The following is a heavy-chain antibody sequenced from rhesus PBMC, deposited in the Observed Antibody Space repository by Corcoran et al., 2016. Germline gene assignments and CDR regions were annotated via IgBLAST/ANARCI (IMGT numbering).Heavy chain of an antibody. CDR1: GGSISSHY. J-gene: IGHJ5-2*02. CDR2: INGSGGST. D-gene: IGHD6-13*01. Sequence: QVQLQASGPGLVKPSAPLSLTCAVSGGSISSHYWIWIRQAPGKGLEWIGRINGSGGSTDYNPSLKSRVTMSTDTSKNQFSLKLSSVTAADTAVYYCARYSSWSTSLDVWGRGVLVTVSS. V-gene: IGHV4-160*01. CDR3: ARYSSWSTSLDV.